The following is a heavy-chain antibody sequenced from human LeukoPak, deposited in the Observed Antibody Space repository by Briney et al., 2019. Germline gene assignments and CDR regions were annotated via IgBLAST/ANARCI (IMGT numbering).Heavy chain of an antibody. J-gene: IGHJ4*02. D-gene: IGHD3-10*01. CDR3: ARRPFGADY. CDR2: ISSSSSTI. Sequence: PGGSLRLSCAASGFTFSSYSMNWVRQAPGKGLEWVSYISSSSSTIYYADSVKGRFTISRDNAKNSVYLQMNSLRVEDTAVYYCARRPFGADYWGQGTLVTVSS. CDR1: GFTFSSYS. V-gene: IGHV3-48*04.